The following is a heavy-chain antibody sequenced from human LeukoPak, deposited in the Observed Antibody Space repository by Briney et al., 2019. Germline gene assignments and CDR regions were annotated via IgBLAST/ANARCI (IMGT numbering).Heavy chain of an antibody. CDR2: IYTSGST. Sequence: SETLSLTCTVSGGSISSYYWSWIRQPAGKELEGIGRIYTSGSTNYNPSLKSRVTMSVDTSKNQFSLNLSSVTAADTAVYHCARLLAGCPGGRCRAHFDYWGQGTLVTVSS. D-gene: IGHD2-15*01. CDR3: ARLLAGCPGGRCRAHFDY. V-gene: IGHV4-4*07. CDR1: GGSISSYY. J-gene: IGHJ4*02.